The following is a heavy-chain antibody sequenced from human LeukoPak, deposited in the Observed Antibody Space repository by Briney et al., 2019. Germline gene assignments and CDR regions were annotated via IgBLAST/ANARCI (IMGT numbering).Heavy chain of an antibody. CDR3: ATAGWTTSYGMDV. V-gene: IGHV4-59*01. CDR2: FDFSEST. CDR1: GGSIISYY. Sequence: SETLSLTCTVSGGSIISYYCSWIRQPPGKGLEWIGYFDFSESTNYNPSLKSRVTISVDTSKNQFSLRLSSVTAADTAVYYCATAGWTTSYGMDVWGQGTTVTVSS. J-gene: IGHJ6*02. D-gene: IGHD2/OR15-2a*01.